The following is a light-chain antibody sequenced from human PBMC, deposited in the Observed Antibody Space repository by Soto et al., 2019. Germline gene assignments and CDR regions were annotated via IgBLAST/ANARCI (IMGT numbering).Light chain of an antibody. CDR2: DAS. Sequence: ELVLTQSLVTLSLSPGERATLSCRASQRVGGNYLAWYQQKRGQSPRLLIYDASSRATDIPDRFSGSGSGTDFTLTITKVEPEDFAVYYCQQYGSRTWTFGQGTKLDMK. CDR3: QQYGSRTWT. CDR1: QRVGGNY. V-gene: IGKV3-20*01. J-gene: IGKJ1*01.